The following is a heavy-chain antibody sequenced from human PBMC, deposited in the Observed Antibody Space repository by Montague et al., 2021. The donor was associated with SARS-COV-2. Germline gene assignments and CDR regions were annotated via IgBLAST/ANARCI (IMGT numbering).Heavy chain of an antibody. D-gene: IGHD6-19*01. Sequence: SLRLSCAASGFTFSSYSMNWVRQAPGKGLEWTGETYHGGSTNYNPSLKSRVTISVDKTKKQLYLKMRSVTAADTAVYYCARDLRQWLADYYYYGLDVWGQGTTVTVSS. CDR2: TYHGGST. V-gene: IGHV4-4*02. CDR1: GFTFSSYSM. J-gene: IGHJ6*02. CDR3: ARDLRQWLADYYYYGLDV.